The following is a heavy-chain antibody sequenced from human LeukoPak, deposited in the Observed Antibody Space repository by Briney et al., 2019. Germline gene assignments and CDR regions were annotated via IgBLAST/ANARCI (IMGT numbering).Heavy chain of an antibody. CDR3: TNFKPPAPDALDV. Sequence: GGSLRLSCAASGFTFSTYSINWVRQAPGKGLEWVSYISSSSSTIYYADSVKGRFTISRDNAQRLVYLQMNSLRAEDTAVYYCTNFKPPAPDALDVWGQGTLITVSS. D-gene: IGHD2/OR15-2a*01. CDR2: ISSSSSTI. V-gene: IGHV3-48*01. J-gene: IGHJ3*01. CDR1: GFTFSTYS.